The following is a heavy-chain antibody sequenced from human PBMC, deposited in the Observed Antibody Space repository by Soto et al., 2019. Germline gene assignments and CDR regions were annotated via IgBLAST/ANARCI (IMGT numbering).Heavy chain of an antibody. J-gene: IGHJ4*02. CDR3: ATIDYGIDY. V-gene: IGHV3-23*01. Sequence: GGSLRLSCAASGFTFSSYAMSWVRQAPGKGLEWVAAISYNGGSKYYADSVKGRFTISRDNSKHTLYLQMNSLRAEDTAVYYCATIDYGIDYWGQGTLVTVSS. CDR1: GFTFSSYA. CDR2: ISYNGGSK. D-gene: IGHD4-17*01.